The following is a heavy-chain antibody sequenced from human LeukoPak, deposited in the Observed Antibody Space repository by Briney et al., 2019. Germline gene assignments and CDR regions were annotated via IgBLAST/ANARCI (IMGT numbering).Heavy chain of an antibody. Sequence: GGSLRLSCAASGFTFDDYGMSWVRQAPGKGLEWVSGISWNGASTGYADSVRGRFTISRDNAKNSLYLQMNSLRAEDTAVYYCAREGWFGESPLDYWGQGTLVTVSS. CDR2: ISWNGAST. CDR3: AREGWFGESPLDY. J-gene: IGHJ4*02. CDR1: GFTFDDYG. D-gene: IGHD3-10*01. V-gene: IGHV3-20*04.